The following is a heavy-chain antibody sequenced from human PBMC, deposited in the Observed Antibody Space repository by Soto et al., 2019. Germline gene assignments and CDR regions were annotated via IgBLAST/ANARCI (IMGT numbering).Heavy chain of an antibody. CDR2: INPSGGST. CDR3: ARVISFGSGCFAEYFQH. CDR1: GYTFTSYY. Sequence: ASVKVSWKASGYTFTSYYMHWVRQAPGQGLEWMGIINPSGGSTSYAQKFQGRVTMTRDTSTSTVYMELSSLRSEDTAVYYCARVISFGSGCFAEYFQHWGQGTLVTVSS. J-gene: IGHJ1*01. D-gene: IGHD6-19*01. V-gene: IGHV1-46*03.